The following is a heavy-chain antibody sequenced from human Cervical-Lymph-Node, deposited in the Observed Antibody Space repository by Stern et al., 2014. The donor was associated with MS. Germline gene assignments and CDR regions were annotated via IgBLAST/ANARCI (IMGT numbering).Heavy chain of an antibody. CDR2: IYPYDSDT. V-gene: IGHV5-51*01. Sequence: EVQLLQSGAEVKKPGASLKISCKLSGYSFTIYYIAWVRQMPGQGLESMGVIYPYDSDTTHRPSCQGQVTISADKSITTAYLQWSSLRASDTAMYYCARHVQGFDYWGQGTLVTVSS. J-gene: IGHJ4*02. CDR1: GYSFTIYY. CDR3: ARHVQGFDY.